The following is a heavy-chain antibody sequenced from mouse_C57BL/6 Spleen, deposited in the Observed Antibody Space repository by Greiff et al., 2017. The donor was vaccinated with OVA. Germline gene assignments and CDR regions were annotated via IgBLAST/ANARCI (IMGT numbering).Heavy chain of an antibody. CDR3: ARHEADGYYDAMDY. CDR1: GFTFSSYG. V-gene: IGHV5-6*01. CDR2: ISSGGSYT. D-gene: IGHD2-3*01. J-gene: IGHJ4*01. Sequence: EVQVVESGGDLVKPGGSLKLSCAASGFTFSSYGMSWVRQTPDKRLEWVATISSGGSYTYYPDSVKGRFTISRDNAKNTLYLQMSSLKSEDTAMYYCARHEADGYYDAMDYWGQGTSVTVSS.